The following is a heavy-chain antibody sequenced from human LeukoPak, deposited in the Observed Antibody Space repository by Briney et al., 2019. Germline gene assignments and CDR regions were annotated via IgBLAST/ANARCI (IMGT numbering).Heavy chain of an antibody. CDR2: ISGSGGST. CDR3: AKDLRVTEAGLFDY. V-gene: IGHV3-23*01. Sequence: GGSLRLSCAASGFTFSSYAMSWVRQAPGKGLEWVSAISGSGGSTYYADSAKGRFTISRDNSKNTLYLQMNSLRAEDTAVYYCAKDLRVTEAGLFDYWGQGTLVTVSS. D-gene: IGHD2-21*02. CDR1: GFTFSSYA. J-gene: IGHJ4*02.